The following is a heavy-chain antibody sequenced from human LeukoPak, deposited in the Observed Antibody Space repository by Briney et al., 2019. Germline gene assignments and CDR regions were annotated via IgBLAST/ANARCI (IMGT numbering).Heavy chain of an antibody. CDR1: SGSISTSNYY. Sequence: SETLSLTCTVSSGSISTSNYYWGWVRQPPGKALEWIGNIFYSGSTYYSPSLKSRVTISLDTSRNQFSLKLNSVTAADTAVYYCAKDPRRMARLITFGGGRPYYFDYWGQGTLVTASS. CDR3: AKDPRRMARLITFGGGRPYYFDY. CDR2: IFYSGST. V-gene: IGHV4-39*07. J-gene: IGHJ4*02. D-gene: IGHD3-16*01.